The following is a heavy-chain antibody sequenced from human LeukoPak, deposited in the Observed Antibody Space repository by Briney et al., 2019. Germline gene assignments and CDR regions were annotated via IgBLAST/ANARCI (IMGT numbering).Heavy chain of an antibody. J-gene: IGHJ6*02. CDR1: GGSISSYY. Sequence: SETLSLTCTVSGGSISSYYWSWIRQPPGKGLEWIGYIYYSGSTNYNPSLKSRVTISVDTSKNQFSLKLSSVTAADTAVYYCARDPGSDYYDSSGYPYYYYGMDVWGQGTTVTVSS. CDR3: ARDPGSDYYDSSGYPYYYYGMDV. CDR2: IYYSGST. V-gene: IGHV4-59*01. D-gene: IGHD3-22*01.